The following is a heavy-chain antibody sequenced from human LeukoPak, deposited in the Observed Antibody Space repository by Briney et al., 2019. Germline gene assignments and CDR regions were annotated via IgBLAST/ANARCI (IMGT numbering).Heavy chain of an antibody. CDR3: AKLSGGSLFYYYYYYMDV. CDR1: GFTFISYA. V-gene: IGHV3-23*01. D-gene: IGHD2-15*01. CDR2: ISGSGGST. Sequence: GGSLRLSCAASGFTFISYAVSWVRQPLGKGLEWVSAISGSGGSTYYADSVKGRFTISRDNSKNTLYLQMNSLRAEDTAVYYCAKLSGGSLFYYYYYYMDVWGKGTTVTVSS. J-gene: IGHJ6*03.